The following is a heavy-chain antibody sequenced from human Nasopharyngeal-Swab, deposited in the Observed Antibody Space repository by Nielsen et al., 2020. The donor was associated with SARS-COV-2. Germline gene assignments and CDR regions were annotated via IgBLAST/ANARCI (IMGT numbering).Heavy chain of an antibody. Sequence: GGSLRLSCPASAFTPGSYSMHWVRPAPGKGLEWVAVISHVETHQDSAESVKGRFSVSRDNSKNTVYLQMSSLRSEDTAIYYCVRDSRKYCRNIDCYMGNWFDPWGQGTLVTVSS. D-gene: IGHD2-21*02. CDR3: VRDSRKYCRNIDCYMGNWFDP. J-gene: IGHJ5*02. CDR2: ISHVETHQ. CDR1: AFTPGSYS. V-gene: IGHV3-30-3*01.